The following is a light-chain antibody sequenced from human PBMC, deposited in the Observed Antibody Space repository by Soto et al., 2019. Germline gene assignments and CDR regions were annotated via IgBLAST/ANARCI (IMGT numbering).Light chain of an antibody. Sequence: QSVLTQPPSASGSPGQSVTISCTGTSSDVGGYNYVSWYQQHPGKAPKLMIYDVSKRPSGVPDRFSGSKSGNTASLTVSGLQAEDEADYYCSSYAGNNNDVVFGGGTKLTVL. CDR3: SSYAGNNNDVV. J-gene: IGLJ2*01. CDR1: SSDVGGYNY. V-gene: IGLV2-8*01. CDR2: DVS.